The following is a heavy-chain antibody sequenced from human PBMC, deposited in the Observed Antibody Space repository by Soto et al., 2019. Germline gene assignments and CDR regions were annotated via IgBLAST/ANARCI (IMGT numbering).Heavy chain of an antibody. V-gene: IGHV3-15*07. CDR1: GFTFSNVW. J-gene: IGHJ4*02. CDR3: TPLALKYNSDWYPLSD. CDR2: IKSETDGGTI. Sequence: EVQLVESGGGLVKPGGSLRLSCAGAGFTFSNVWMNWVRQAPGKGLEWVGRIKSETDGGTIDYAAPVKGRFTISRDDSNNTLYRQMTSLKTADRATYYCTPLALKYNSDWYPLSDWGQGTRVTVSS. D-gene: IGHD6-19*01.